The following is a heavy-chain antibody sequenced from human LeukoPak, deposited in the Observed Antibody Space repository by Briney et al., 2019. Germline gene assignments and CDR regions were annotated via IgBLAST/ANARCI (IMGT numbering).Heavy chain of an antibody. CDR1: GGSISSGGYY. V-gene: IGHV4-31*03. Sequence: SETLSLTCTVSGGSISSGGYYWSWIRQHPGTGLEWTGYIYYSGSTYYNPSLQSRITISVDTSKNDFSLNLTSVTAADTAVYYCARSDRGYSYGSDYWGPGTLVTVSS. D-gene: IGHD5-18*01. CDR2: IYYSGST. CDR3: ARSDRGYSYGSDY. J-gene: IGHJ4*02.